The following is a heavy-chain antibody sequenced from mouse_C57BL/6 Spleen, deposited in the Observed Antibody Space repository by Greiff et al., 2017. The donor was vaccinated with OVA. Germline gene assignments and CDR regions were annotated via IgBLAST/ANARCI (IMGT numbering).Heavy chain of an antibody. D-gene: IGHD2-1*01. CDR3: ARDNGNPYYAMDY. CDR2: INPGSGGT. V-gene: IGHV1-54*01. CDR1: GYAFTNYL. Sequence: QVQLQQSGAELVRPGTSVKVSCKASGYAFTNYLIEWVKQRPGQGLEWIGVINPGSGGTNYNEKFKGKATLTADKSSSTAYMQLSSLTSEDSAVDFCARDNGNPYYAMDYWGQGTSVTVSS. J-gene: IGHJ4*01.